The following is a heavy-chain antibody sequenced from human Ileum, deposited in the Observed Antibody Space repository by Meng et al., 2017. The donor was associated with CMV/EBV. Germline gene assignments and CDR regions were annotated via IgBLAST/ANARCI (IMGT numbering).Heavy chain of an antibody. Sequence: QVQLQESGPGLVKTSETLSLTCHGSGGSISNYYWSWIRQPAGKGLEWIAHIYTSGTTNYNPSLKSRVTMSVDTSRNQFSLKLTSVTAADTAVYYCARNYGSGNWNFFHYWGQGTLVTVSS. J-gene: IGHJ4*02. CDR1: GGSISNYY. CDR3: ARNYGSGNWNFFHY. D-gene: IGHD3-10*01. V-gene: IGHV4-4*07. CDR2: IYTSGTT.